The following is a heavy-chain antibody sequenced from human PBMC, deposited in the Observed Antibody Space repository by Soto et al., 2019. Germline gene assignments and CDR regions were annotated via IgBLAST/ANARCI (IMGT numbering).Heavy chain of an antibody. CDR1: GFTFSSFN. CDR3: ARRLGYCSGGSCPTDY. J-gene: IGHJ4*02. Sequence: GGSLRLSCAASGFTFSSFNMNWVRQAPGKGLEWVSFVTGGGGTIYYADSVKGRFTISRDNAKDSLYLQMNSLRAEDTAVYYCARRLGYCSGGSCPTDYWGQGTLVTVSS. D-gene: IGHD2-15*01. CDR2: VTGGGGTI. V-gene: IGHV3-48*01.